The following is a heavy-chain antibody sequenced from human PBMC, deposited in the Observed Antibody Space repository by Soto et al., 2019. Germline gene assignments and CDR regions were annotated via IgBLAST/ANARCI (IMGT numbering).Heavy chain of an antibody. J-gene: IGHJ5*02. Sequence: GGSLRLSCAASGFTFDDYAMHWVRQAPGKGLEWVSGISWNSGSIGYADSVKGRFTISRDNAKNSLYLQMNSLRAEDTALYYCAKEGRYFEWLRWFDPWGQGTLVTVSS. D-gene: IGHD3-9*01. CDR3: AKEGRYFEWLRWFDP. V-gene: IGHV3-9*01. CDR2: ISWNSGSI. CDR1: GFTFDDYA.